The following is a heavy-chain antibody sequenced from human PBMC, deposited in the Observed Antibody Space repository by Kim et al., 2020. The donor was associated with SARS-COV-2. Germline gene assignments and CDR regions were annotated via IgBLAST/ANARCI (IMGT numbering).Heavy chain of an antibody. D-gene: IGHD3-3*01. CDR3: ARGDYDFWSGPSNWFDP. Sequence: VKGRFTIARDNAKNTLYLQMNSLRAEDTAVYYSARGDYDFWSGPSNWFDPWGQGTLVTVSS. V-gene: IGHV3-74*01. J-gene: IGHJ5*02.